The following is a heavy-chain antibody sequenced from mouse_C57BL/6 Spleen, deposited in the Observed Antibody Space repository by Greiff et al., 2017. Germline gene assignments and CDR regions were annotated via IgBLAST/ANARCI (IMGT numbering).Heavy chain of an antibody. CDR2: IYPRSGNT. CDR3: ARGTGRAMDY. D-gene: IGHD4-1*01. J-gene: IGHJ4*01. Sequence: VQLQQPGAELVRPGSSVKLSCKASGYTFTSYGISWVKQRTGQGLEWIGEIYPRSGNTYYNEKFKGKATLTADKSSSTAYMELRSLTSEDSAVYFCARGTGRAMDYWGQGTSVTVSS. V-gene: IGHV1-81*01. CDR1: GYTFTSYG.